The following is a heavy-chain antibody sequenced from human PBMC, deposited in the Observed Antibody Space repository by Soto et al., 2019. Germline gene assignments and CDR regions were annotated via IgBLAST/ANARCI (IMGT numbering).Heavy chain of an antibody. V-gene: IGHV3-7*03. J-gene: IGHJ6*02. CDR2: IKQDGSEK. CDR1: GFTFSSYW. CDR3: ARAVQGYYYYYGMDV. Sequence: GGSLRLSCAASGFTFSSYWMSWVRQSPGKGLEWVANIKQDGSEKYYVDSVKGRFTISRDNAKNSLYLQMNSLRAEDTAVYYCARAVQGYYYYYGMDVWGQGTTVTVSS.